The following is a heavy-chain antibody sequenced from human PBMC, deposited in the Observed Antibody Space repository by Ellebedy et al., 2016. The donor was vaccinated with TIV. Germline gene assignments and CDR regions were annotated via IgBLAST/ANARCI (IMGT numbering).Heavy chain of an antibody. CDR1: GGTFGSYA. D-gene: IGHD3-22*01. CDR3: ARRLDLGHRSGYYRGDAFDI. CDR2: IIPVLRIT. V-gene: IGHV1-69*04. J-gene: IGHJ3*02. Sequence: SVKVSXKASGGTFGSYALSWVRQAPGQGLEWMGRIIPVLRITNYAQNFQGRVTIIADKSTSTVYMELRSLTSEDTAVYYCARRLDLGHRSGYYRGDAFDIWGQGTVVTVSS.